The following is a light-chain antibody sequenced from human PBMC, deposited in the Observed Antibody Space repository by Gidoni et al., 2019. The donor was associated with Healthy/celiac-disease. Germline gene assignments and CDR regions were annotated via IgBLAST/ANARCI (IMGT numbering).Light chain of an antibody. CDR3: QQYYSTPTWT. Sequence: DIVMTQSPDSLDVSLGERATINCKSSQSVLYSSNNKNYLAWYQQKPGQPPKLLIYWASTRESGVPDRFSGSGSGTDFTLTISSLQAEDVAVYYCQQYYSTPTWTCGQGTKVEIK. CDR1: QSVLYSSNNKNY. V-gene: IGKV4-1*01. CDR2: WAS. J-gene: IGKJ1*01.